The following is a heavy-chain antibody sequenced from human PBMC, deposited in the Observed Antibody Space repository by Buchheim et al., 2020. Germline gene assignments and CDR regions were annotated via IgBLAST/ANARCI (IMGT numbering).Heavy chain of an antibody. CDR1: GFSFSPFG. CDR2: VGSGHHT. D-gene: IGHD6-19*01. CDR3: ARDFSGWSRDY. V-gene: IGHV3-21*01. J-gene: IGHJ4*02. Sequence: DVQLVESGGGLVMPGGSLTLSCVTSGFSFSPFGMTWVRQAPGKGLEWVATVGSGHHTFYADFVEGRFTVSRDNARSPVYLQLNSLRAEDTAVYFCARDFSGWSRDYWGQGTL.